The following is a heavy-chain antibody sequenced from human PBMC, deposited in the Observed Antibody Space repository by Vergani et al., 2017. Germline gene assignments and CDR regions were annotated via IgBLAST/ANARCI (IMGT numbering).Heavy chain of an antibody. V-gene: IGHV1-18*01. J-gene: IGHJ6*02. D-gene: IGHD2-2*01. CDR3: ARDLVVPAALGYYGMDV. CDR1: GYTFTSYG. Sequence: QVQLVQSGAEVKKPGASVKVSCKASGYTFTSYGISWVRQAPGQGLEWMGWISAYNGNTNYAQKLQGRVTMTTDTSTSTAYVELRSLRSDDTAVYYCARDLVVPAALGYYGMDVWGQGTTVTVSS. CDR2: ISAYNGNT.